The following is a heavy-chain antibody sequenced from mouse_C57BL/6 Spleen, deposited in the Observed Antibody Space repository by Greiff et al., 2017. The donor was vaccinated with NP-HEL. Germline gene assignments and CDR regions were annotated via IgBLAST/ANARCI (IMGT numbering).Heavy chain of an antibody. CDR3: ARDGSSYGWFAY. CDR2: IYPGRGST. D-gene: IGHD1-1*01. V-gene: IGHV1-55*01. CDR1: GYTFTSYW. Sequence: VQLQQPGAELVKPGASVKMSCKASGYTFTSYWITWVKQRPGQGLEWIGDIYPGRGSTNYNEKFKSKATLTVDTSYSTAYMQLSSLTSEDSAVYYRARDGSSYGWFAYWGKGTLVTVSA. J-gene: IGHJ3*01.